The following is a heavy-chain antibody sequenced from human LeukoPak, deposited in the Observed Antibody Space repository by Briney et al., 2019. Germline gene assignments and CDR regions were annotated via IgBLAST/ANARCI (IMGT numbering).Heavy chain of an antibody. J-gene: IGHJ4*02. Sequence: GGSLRLSCAASGFAFSSYSLNWVRQAPGKGLEWVSYIGTSSSRIYYADSVKGRFTISRDNAKNSLYLQMNGLRAEDTAVYYCARGPSSQFRTDYWGREPWSPSPQ. D-gene: IGHD2-2*01. CDR1: GFAFSSYS. CDR3: ARGPSSQFRTDY. V-gene: IGHV3-48*01. CDR2: IGTSSSRI.